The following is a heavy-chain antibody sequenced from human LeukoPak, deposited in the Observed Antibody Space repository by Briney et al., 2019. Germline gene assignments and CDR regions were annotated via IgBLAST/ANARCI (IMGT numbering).Heavy chain of an antibody. CDR2: ISSSGSTI. CDR1: GFTFSSYE. CDR3: ARVHTEPKDYYDSSGYYSTPFDY. D-gene: IGHD3-22*01. Sequence: PGGSLRLSCAASGFTFSSYEMNWVRQAPGKGLEWVSYISSSGSTIYYADSVKGRFTISRTNAKNSLYLQMTRLRAEDTAVYYCARVHTEPKDYYDSSGYYSTPFDYWGQGTLVTVSS. J-gene: IGHJ4*02. V-gene: IGHV3-48*03.